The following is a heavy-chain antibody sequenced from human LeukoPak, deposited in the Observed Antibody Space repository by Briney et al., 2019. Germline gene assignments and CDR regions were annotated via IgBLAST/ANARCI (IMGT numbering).Heavy chain of an antibody. D-gene: IGHD3-10*01. Sequence: PSETLSLTCAVYGGSCSGYNWRWLRQPPGKGVEGIGEINHSGSNNYKASLKRRVTISADTSKNHFSLRLSSVPAADTAVYYCRLLVRGVIMTTTGSNDAFDVWLQGTMLTVSS. CDR1: GGSCSGYN. CDR2: INHSGSN. CDR3: RLLVRGVIMTTTGSNDAFDV. V-gene: IGHV4-34*01. J-gene: IGHJ3*01.